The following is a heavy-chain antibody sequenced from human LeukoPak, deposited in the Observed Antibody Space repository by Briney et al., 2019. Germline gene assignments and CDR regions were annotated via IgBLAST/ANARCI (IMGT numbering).Heavy chain of an antibody. Sequence: GESLKISFKGSGYRFTSYWIGWGRQMPGKGLGWMGIIYPGDSDTRYSPSFHGQVTISADKSISTAYLQWSSLKASDTAMYYCARRSIAVAGTWYFDYWGQGTLVTVSS. CDR1: GYRFTSYW. CDR3: ARRSIAVAGTWYFDY. D-gene: IGHD6-19*01. V-gene: IGHV5-51*01. J-gene: IGHJ4*02. CDR2: IYPGDSDT.